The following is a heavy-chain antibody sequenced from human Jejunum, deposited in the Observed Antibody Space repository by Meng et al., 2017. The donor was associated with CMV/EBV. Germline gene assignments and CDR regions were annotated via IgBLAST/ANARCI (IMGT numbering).Heavy chain of an antibody. CDR3: VTDVPGGNSDYFDY. Sequence: FTVPGAWMNGVRQTPGKGLGWVGRIRAKNAGGAADYATPVKGRFTISRDDSENMVYLQMSSLKTEDTAIYYCVTDVPGGNSDYFDYWGQGTLVTVSS. CDR2: IRAKNAGGAA. D-gene: IGHD4-23*01. CDR1: FTVPGAW. J-gene: IGHJ4*02. V-gene: IGHV3-15*01.